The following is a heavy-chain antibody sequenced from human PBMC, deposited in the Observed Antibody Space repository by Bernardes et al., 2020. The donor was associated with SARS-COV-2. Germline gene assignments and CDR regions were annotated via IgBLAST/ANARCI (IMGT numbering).Heavy chain of an antibody. D-gene: IGHD4-17*01. V-gene: IGHV3-23*01. Sequence: SLRLSCAASGFTFSSYAMSWVRQAPGKGLEWVSAISGSGGSTYYADSVKGRFTISRDNSKNTLYLQMNSLRAEDTAVYYCAKGTGDYLLAFDYWGQGTLVTVSS. CDR3: AKGTGDYLLAFDY. CDR2: ISGSGGST. J-gene: IGHJ4*02. CDR1: GFTFSSYA.